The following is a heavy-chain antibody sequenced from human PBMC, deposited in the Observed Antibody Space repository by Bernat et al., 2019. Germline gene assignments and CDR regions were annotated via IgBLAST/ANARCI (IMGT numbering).Heavy chain of an antibody. Sequence: EVQLVESGGGLVQPGGSLRLSCAASGFTVSSNYMSWVRQAPGKGLEWVSVIYSGGSTYYADSVKGRFTISRDNSKNTLYLQMNSLRAEDTAVYYCARDILVVYSSGPMDVWGQGTTVTVSS. J-gene: IGHJ6*02. V-gene: IGHV3-66*01. CDR2: IYSGGST. D-gene: IGHD6-19*01. CDR3: ARDILVVYSSGPMDV. CDR1: GFTVSSNY.